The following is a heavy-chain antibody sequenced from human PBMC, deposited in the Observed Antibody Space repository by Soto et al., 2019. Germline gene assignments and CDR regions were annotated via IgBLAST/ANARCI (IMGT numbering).Heavy chain of an antibody. CDR3: ARLIVVVVAATRLEDGSGHYYLAY. V-gene: IGHV4-34*01. CDR2: INHSGST. J-gene: IGHJ4*02. Sequence: SETLSLTCAVYGGSFSGYYWSWIRQPPGKGLEWIGEINHSGSTNYNPSLKSRVTISVDTSKNQFSLKLSSVTAAGTAVYYCARLIVVVVAATRLEDGSGHYYLAYWGQGSLVTVSS. CDR1: GGSFSGYY. D-gene: IGHD2-15*01.